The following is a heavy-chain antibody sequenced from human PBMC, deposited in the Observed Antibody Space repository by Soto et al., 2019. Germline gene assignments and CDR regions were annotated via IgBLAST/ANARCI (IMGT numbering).Heavy chain of an antibody. J-gene: IGHJ4*02. D-gene: IGHD1-1*01. CDR1: GGTVSSYT. CDR2: IIPIIGVG. Sequence: QVQLVQSGAEVKKPGSSVKISCKASGGTVSSYTLSWVRQAPGQGLEWMGRIIPIIGVGNYAQKFQGRVTITADTSTSTAYMELSSLRSADTAVYYCAREGTTGPLDYWGQGTLVTVSS. CDR3: AREGTTGPLDY. V-gene: IGHV1-69*08.